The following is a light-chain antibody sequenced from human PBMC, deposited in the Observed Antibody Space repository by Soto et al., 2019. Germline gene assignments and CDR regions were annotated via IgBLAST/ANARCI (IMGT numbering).Light chain of an antibody. CDR2: DNN. Sequence: QSVLTQPPSVSAAPGQKVTISCSGSSSNIGESYVSWYQHLPGTAPKLLIYDNNKRPSGIPDRFSGSSSGTSATLGITGLQTGDEADYYCGTWDSSLSTGIFGGGTKVTVL. CDR3: GTWDSSLSTGI. CDR1: SSNIGESY. J-gene: IGLJ2*01. V-gene: IGLV1-51*01.